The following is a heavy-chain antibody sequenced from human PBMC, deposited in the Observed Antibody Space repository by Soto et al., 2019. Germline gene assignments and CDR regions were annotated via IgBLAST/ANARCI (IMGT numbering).Heavy chain of an antibody. CDR1: GFTFSSYG. D-gene: IGHD3-22*01. V-gene: IGHV3-33*01. Sequence: QVQLVESGGGVVQPGRSLRLSCAASGFTFSSYGMHWVRQAPGKGLEWVAVIWYDGSNKYYADSVKGRFTISRDNSKNTLYLQMNSLRAEDTAVYYCARAGGYYDSSGYYYQYYYYGMDVWGQGTTVTVSS. CDR3: ARAGGYYDSSGYYYQYYYYGMDV. CDR2: IWYDGSNK. J-gene: IGHJ6*02.